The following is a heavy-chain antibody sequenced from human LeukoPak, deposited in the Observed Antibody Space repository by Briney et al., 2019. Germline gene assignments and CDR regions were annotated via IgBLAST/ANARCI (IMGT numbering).Heavy chain of an antibody. CDR2: IKRDGSDT. CDR1: GLHFTSYW. V-gene: IGHV3-7*03. Sequence: SGGSLRLSCAVSGLHFTSYWMTWVRQAPGKGLEWIGNIKRDGSDTNYVDSVKGRFTISRDNAKRLLFLQMNSLRAEDTAVYYCARDLPDVLTGYSDNAFDIWGQGTMVTVSS. CDR3: ARDLPDVLTGYSDNAFDI. J-gene: IGHJ3*02. D-gene: IGHD3-9*01.